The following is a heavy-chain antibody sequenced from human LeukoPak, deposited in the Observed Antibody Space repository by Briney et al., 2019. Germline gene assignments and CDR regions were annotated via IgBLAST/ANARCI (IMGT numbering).Heavy chain of an antibody. J-gene: IGHJ1*01. CDR2: VYHTGST. V-gene: IGHV4-38-2*02. CDR3: ARAAMGPRGYDYVWGSYRTRNQYFQH. Sequence: PSETLSLTCLVSGDSLSSGYYWGWVRQPPGKGLEWIGSVYHTGSTYYNPSLKSRVTISVDTSKNQFSLKLSSVTAADTAVYYCARAAMGPRGYDYVWGSYRTRNQYFQHWGQGTLVTVSS. D-gene: IGHD3-16*02. CDR1: GDSLSSGYY.